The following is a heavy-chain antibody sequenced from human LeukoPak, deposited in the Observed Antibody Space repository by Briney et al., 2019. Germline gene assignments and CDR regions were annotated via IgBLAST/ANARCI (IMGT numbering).Heavy chain of an antibody. D-gene: IGHD3-10*01. Sequence: ASGKVSCKASGYTLTSYGISWVRQAPGQGLEWMGWISAYNGVTNYAQKLQGRVTMTTDTSTSTAYMELRSLRSDDTAVYYCARMSYGSGTNWFDPWGQETLVTVSS. CDR2: ISAYNGVT. V-gene: IGHV1-18*01. CDR3: ARMSYGSGTNWFDP. CDR1: GYTLTSYG. J-gene: IGHJ5*02.